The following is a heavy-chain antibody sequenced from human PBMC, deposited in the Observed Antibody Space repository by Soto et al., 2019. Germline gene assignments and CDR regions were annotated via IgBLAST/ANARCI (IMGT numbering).Heavy chain of an antibody. Sequence: SETLSLTCKASGASVSSGSYYWSWIRQPPGKGLEWIGYIYYTGTSDYNPSLKSRVTISIDTSKNQISLNLNSVTAADTAVYYCARALSTNEGWFDPWGQGRLVTVSS. J-gene: IGHJ5*02. CDR2: IYYTGTS. V-gene: IGHV4-61*01. CDR3: ARALSTNEGWFDP. D-gene: IGHD2-8*01. CDR1: GASVSSGSYY.